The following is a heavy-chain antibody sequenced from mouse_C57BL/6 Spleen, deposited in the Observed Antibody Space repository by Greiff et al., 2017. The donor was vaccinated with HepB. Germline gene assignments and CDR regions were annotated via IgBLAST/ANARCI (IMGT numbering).Heavy chain of an antibody. V-gene: IGHV3-6*01. J-gene: IGHJ1*03. Sequence: EVKLVESGPGLVKPSQSLSLTCSVTGYSITSGYYWNWIRQFPGNKLEWMGYISYDGSNNYNPSLKNRISITRDTSKDQFFLKLNSVTTEDTATYYCARGTDGGSYRYFDVWGTGTTVTVSS. CDR3: ARGTDGGSYRYFDV. CDR2: ISYDGSN. D-gene: IGHD1-1*02. CDR1: GYSITSGYY.